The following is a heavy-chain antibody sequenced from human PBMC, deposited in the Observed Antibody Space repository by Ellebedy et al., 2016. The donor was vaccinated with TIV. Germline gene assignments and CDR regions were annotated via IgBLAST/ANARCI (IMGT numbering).Heavy chain of an antibody. CDR1: GYTFTGYY. J-gene: IGHJ2*01. CDR2: INPNSGGT. CDR3: ARDSPDDWGNFDL. Sequence: ASVKVSCKASGYTFTGYYMHWVRQAPGQGLEWMGWINPNSGGTNYAQKFQGRVTMTRDTSISTAYIELSRLRSDDTAVYYCARDSPDDWGNFDLWGRGTLVTVSS. D-gene: IGHD3-16*01. V-gene: IGHV1-2*02.